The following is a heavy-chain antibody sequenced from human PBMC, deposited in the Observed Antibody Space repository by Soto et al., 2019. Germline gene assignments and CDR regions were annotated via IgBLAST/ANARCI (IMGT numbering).Heavy chain of an antibody. V-gene: IGHV5-51*01. D-gene: IGHD3-16*01. CDR3: AASPVDAEGGGAFDI. CDR1: GYSFTSYW. CDR2: IYPGDSDT. Sequence: GESLKISCKGSGYSFTSYWIGWVRQMPGKGLEWMGIIYPGDSDTRYSPSSQGQVTISADKSISTAYLQWSSLKASDTAMYYCAASPVDAEGGGAFDIWGQGTMVTVSS. J-gene: IGHJ3*02.